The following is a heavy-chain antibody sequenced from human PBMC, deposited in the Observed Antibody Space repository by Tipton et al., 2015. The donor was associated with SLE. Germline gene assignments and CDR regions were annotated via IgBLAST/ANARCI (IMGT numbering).Heavy chain of an antibody. J-gene: IGHJ6*03. D-gene: IGHD1-20*01. CDR1: GGSFSGYY. V-gene: IGHV4-34*01. Sequence: TLSLTCAVYGGSFSGYYSSWIRQPPGKGLEWIGEINHSGSTNYNPSLKSRVTISVDTSKNQFSLKLSSVTAADTAVYYCARGGLTFNYYYMDVWGKGTTVTVSS. CDR3: ARGGLTFNYYYMDV. CDR2: INHSGST.